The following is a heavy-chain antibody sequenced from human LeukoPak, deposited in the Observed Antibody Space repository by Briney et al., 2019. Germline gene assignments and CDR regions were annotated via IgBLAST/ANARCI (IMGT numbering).Heavy chain of an antibody. V-gene: IGHV3-53*01. J-gene: IGHJ4*02. Sequence: PGGSLRLSCAASGFTVSSNYMSWVRQAPGKGLEWVSVIYGGGSTYYADSVKGRFTISRDNSKNTLYLQMNSLRAEDTAVYYCARGITYYYGSGSYSDYWGQGTLVTVSS. CDR3: ARGITYYYGSGSYSDY. D-gene: IGHD3-10*01. CDR2: IYGGGST. CDR1: GFTVSSNY.